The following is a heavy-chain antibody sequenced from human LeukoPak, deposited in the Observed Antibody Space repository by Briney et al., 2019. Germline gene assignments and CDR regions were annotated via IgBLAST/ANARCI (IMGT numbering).Heavy chain of an antibody. CDR2: IYSGGST. D-gene: IGHD2-2*01. Sequence: GGSLRLACAASGLTFSSYWMHWVRQGPGKGLEWVSVIYSGGSTYYADSVKGRFTISRDNSKNTLYLQMNSLRAEDTAVYYCARESTSWYFDLWGRGTLVTVSS. J-gene: IGHJ2*01. CDR1: GLTFSSYW. CDR3: ARESTSWYFDL. V-gene: IGHV3-53*01.